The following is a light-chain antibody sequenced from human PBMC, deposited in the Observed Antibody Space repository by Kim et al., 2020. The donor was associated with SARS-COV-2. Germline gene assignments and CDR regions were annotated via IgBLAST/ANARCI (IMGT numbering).Light chain of an antibody. CDR2: EVT. CDR3: CSYTGSSPWV. J-gene: IGLJ3*02. Sequence: QSALTQPASVSGSPGQSITISCAGTITDVGTYNLVSWYQHHPGQAPQLIIYEVTKRPPGVSDRFSGSKSGNTAFLTISGLQAEDETDYYCCSYTGSSPWVFGGGTQLTVL. V-gene: IGLV2-23*02. CDR1: ITDVGTYNL.